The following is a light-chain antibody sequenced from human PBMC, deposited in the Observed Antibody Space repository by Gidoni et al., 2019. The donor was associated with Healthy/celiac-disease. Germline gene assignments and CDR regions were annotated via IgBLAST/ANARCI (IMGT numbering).Light chain of an antibody. Sequence: QSALTQPASVSGSPGQSITISCTGTSSDVGGYHYVSWYQQHPGKAPKLMIYEVSNRPSGVSNRFSGSKSGNTASLTISGLQAEDEADYYCSSYTSSSIFYVFGTGTKVTVL. CDR2: EVS. J-gene: IGLJ1*01. CDR3: SSYTSSSIFYV. CDR1: SSDVGGYHY. V-gene: IGLV2-14*01.